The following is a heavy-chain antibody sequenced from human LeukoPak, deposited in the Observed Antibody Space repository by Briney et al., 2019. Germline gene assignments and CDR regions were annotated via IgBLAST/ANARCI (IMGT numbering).Heavy chain of an antibody. V-gene: IGHV1-8*03. CDR3: ARLGELSSDDY. CDR2: MNPNSGNT. Sequence: GASVKVSCKASGYTFTSYDINWVRQATGQGPEWMGWMNPNSGNTGYAQKFRGRVSITRNTSISTAYMELSSLVSEDMAVYYCARLGELSSDDYWGQGTLVTVSS. J-gene: IGHJ4*02. D-gene: IGHD3-16*02. CDR1: GYTFTSYD.